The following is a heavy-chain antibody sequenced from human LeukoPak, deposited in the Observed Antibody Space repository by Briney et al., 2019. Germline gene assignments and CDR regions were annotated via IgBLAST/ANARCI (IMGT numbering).Heavy chain of an antibody. CDR1: GFTFSSYT. V-gene: IGHV3-23*01. CDR3: AKDGGLWVSAHWGDS. CDR2: ITTSDGNT. D-gene: IGHD7-27*01. J-gene: IGHJ4*02. Sequence: GGSLRLSCAASGFTFSSYTMSWVRQAPGKGLEWVSTITTSDGNTYYADSVKGRFSVSRDNSKNTLFLQMNSLRAEDTAVYYCAKDGGLWVSAHWGDSWGRGTLVTVSS.